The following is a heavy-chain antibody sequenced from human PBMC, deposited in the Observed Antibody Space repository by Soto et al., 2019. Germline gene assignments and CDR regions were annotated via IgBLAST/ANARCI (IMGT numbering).Heavy chain of an antibody. CDR3: ARFLGYCSGGSCKSTVTTSDY. J-gene: IGHJ4*02. D-gene: IGHD2-15*01. CDR2: INSDGSST. CDR1: GFTFSSYW. Sequence: EVQLVESGGGLVQPGGSLRLSCAASGFTFSSYWMHWVRQAPGKGLVWVSRINSDGSSTSYADSVKGRFTISRDNAKNTLYLQMNSLRAEDTAVYYCARFLGYCSGGSCKSTVTTSDYWGQGTLVTVSS. V-gene: IGHV3-74*01.